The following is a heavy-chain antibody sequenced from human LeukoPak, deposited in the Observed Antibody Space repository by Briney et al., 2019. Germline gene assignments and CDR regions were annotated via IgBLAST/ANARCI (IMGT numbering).Heavy chain of an antibody. CDR2: ILPGDSDT. J-gene: IGHJ5*02. CDR1: GYSFTNNW. V-gene: IGHV5-51*01. CDR3: ARRKVDSSGSMVYSWFDP. D-gene: IGHD6-19*01. Sequence: PGESLKISCKGSGYSFTNNWIGWVRQMPGKGLEWMGIILPGDSDTRYSPSFQGQVTISADKSISTAYLQWSSLTASDTAMYYCARRKVDSSGSMVYSWFDPWGQGTLVTVSS.